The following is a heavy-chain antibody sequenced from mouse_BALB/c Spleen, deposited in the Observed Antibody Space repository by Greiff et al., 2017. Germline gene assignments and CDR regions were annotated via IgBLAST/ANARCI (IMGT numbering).Heavy chain of an antibody. V-gene: IGHV5-9-4*01. CDR2: ISSGGSYT. Sequence: EVNLVESGGGLVKPGGSLKLSCAASGFTFSSYAMSWVRQSPEKRLEWVAEISSGGSYTYYPDTVTGRFTISRDNAKNTLYLEMSSLRSEDTAMYYCARQDDGYYVPFAYWGQGTLVTVSA. J-gene: IGHJ3*01. CDR1: GFTFSSYA. CDR3: ARQDDGYYVPFAY. D-gene: IGHD2-3*01.